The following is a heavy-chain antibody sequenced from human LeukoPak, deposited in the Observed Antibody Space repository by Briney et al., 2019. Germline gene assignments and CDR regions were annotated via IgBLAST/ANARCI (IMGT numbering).Heavy chain of an antibody. D-gene: IGHD3-10*01. Sequence: GASVKVSCKASGGTFSSYAISWVRQAPGQGLEWMGGIIPIFGTANYAQKFQGRVTITADESTSTAYMELSSLRSEDTAVYYCAGDYYGSGSYMDWFDPWGQGTLVTVSS. J-gene: IGHJ5*02. V-gene: IGHV1-69*13. CDR1: GGTFSSYA. CDR2: IIPIFGTA. CDR3: AGDYYGSGSYMDWFDP.